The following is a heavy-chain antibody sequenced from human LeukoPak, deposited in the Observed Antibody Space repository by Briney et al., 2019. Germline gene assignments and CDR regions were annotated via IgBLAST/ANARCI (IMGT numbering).Heavy chain of an antibody. Sequence: SETLSLTCAVSGGSFSGYYWSWIRQPPGKGLEWIGEINHSGSTNYNPSLKSRVTISVYTSKNQFSLKLSSVTAADTAVYYCARVRSRYCSSTSCTQAHMDVWGQGTTVTVSS. J-gene: IGHJ6*02. V-gene: IGHV4-34*01. CDR1: GGSFSGYY. CDR2: INHSGST. CDR3: ARVRSRYCSSTSCTQAHMDV. D-gene: IGHD2-2*01.